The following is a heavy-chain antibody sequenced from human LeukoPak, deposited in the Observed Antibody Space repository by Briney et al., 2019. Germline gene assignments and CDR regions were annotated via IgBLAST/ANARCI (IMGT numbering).Heavy chain of an antibody. CDR1: GGSICCYY. CDR2: IYYRGRT. Sequence: SETLSLTRTVSGGSICCYYGRCLPPPPGEGLESIEYIYYRGRTNSNPPLQSRVTISVDTSKNQFSLKLSSVTAADTAVYYCARGGSGWFDYWGQGTLVTVSS. V-gene: IGHV4-59*01. CDR3: ARGGSGWFDY. J-gene: IGHJ4*02. D-gene: IGHD6-19*01.